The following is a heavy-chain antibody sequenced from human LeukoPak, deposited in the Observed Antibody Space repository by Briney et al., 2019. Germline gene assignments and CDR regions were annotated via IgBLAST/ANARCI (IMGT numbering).Heavy chain of an antibody. V-gene: IGHV4-61*02. CDR2: IFTSGSA. J-gene: IGHJ4*02. CDR1: GYSISRGDYH. CDR3: AAGKAWRLRAFDY. Sequence: SETLSLTCNVSGYSISRGDYHFNWIRQPAGKGLEWIGLIFTSGSANYNPSVKSRVTMSIDTSKNQFSLKQDSVTAADTAIYYCAAGKAWRLRAFDYWGLGTLVTVSS. D-gene: IGHD3-16*01.